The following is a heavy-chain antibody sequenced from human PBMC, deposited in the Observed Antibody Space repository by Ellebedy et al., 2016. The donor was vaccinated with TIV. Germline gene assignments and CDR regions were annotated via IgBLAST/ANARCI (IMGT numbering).Heavy chain of an antibody. CDR3: VRGWIGGGFDP. D-gene: IGHD2-15*01. V-gene: IGHV1-3*02. CDR1: GYTFTSYA. Sequence: AASVKVSCKASGYTFTSYAMHWVRQAPGQRLEWMGWRNAGNGNTKYSQEFQGRVTITRDKSASTAYMELSSLGSEDMAVYYCVRGWIGGGFDPWGQGTLVTVSS. J-gene: IGHJ5*02. CDR2: RNAGNGNT.